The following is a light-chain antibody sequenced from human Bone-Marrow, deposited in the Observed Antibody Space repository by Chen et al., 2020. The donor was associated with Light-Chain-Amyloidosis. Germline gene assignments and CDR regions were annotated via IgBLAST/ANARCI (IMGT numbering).Light chain of an antibody. V-gene: IGKV3-20*01. CDR3: QQFGSAPLT. CDR2: GTS. Sequence: EIVLTQSPDTLALSPGERATLSCRASQSVKNPYLAWYQQKPGQAPRLLISGTSSRATGIPDRFSCSRSGTVFTRSISSLEPEDCAVYCWQQFGSAPLTFGGGTKVEI. CDR1: QSVKNPY. J-gene: IGKJ4*01.